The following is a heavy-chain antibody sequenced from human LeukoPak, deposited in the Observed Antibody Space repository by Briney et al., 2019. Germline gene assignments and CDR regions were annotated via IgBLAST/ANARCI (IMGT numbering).Heavy chain of an antibody. CDR1: GFTFCDHT. V-gene: IGHV3-49*04. J-gene: IGHJ4*02. Sequence: GGSLRLSCAASGFTFCDHTLNWVRQAPGKGLEWVGFVRTNSYGGTTDYAASVKGIFTISRDESKTIAYLHMNSLKTDDTAVYYCSRGSTYLNYFHFWGLGTLVTVSS. D-gene: IGHD1-26*01. CDR3: SRGSTYLNYFHF. CDR2: VRTNSYGGTT.